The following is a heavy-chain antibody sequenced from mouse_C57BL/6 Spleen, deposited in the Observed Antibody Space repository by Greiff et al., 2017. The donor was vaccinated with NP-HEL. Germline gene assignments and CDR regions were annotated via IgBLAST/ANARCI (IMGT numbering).Heavy chain of an antibody. Sequence: EVQLVESGGGLVKPGGSLKLSCAASGFTFSSYAMSWVRQTPEKRLEWVATISDGGSYTYYPDNVKGRFTIYRDNAKNNLYLQMSHLKSEDTAMYYCARDYYGSSKFAYWGQGTLVTVSA. CDR3: ARDYYGSSKFAY. D-gene: IGHD1-1*01. V-gene: IGHV5-4*01. CDR1: GFTFSSYA. CDR2: ISDGGSYT. J-gene: IGHJ3*01.